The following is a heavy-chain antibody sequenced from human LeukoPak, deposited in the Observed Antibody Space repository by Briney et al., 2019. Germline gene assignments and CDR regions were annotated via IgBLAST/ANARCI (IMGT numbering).Heavy chain of an antibody. CDR1: GDTVSSNSAA. Sequence: SQTPSLTCDISGDTVSSNSAAWNWIRQSPSRGLEWLGRTYYRSKWYYDYAVSVKSRITIIPDTSKNQFSLQLNSVTADDTAVYYCARGFALDFWGQGTMVTVSS. V-gene: IGHV6-1*01. J-gene: IGHJ3*01. CDR2: TYYRSKWYY. CDR3: ARGFALDF.